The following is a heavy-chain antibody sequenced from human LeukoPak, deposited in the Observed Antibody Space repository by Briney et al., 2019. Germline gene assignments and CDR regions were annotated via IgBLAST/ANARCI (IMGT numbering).Heavy chain of an antibody. Sequence: ASVTVSCTASGYTFTGYYMHWVRQAPGQGLEWMGWINPNSGGTNYAQKFQGRVTMTRDTSISTAYMELSRLRSDDTAVYYCARENDYRFPTAYWGQGTLVTVSS. CDR1: GYTFTGYY. J-gene: IGHJ4*02. D-gene: IGHD4-11*01. V-gene: IGHV1-2*02. CDR3: ARENDYRFPTAY. CDR2: INPNSGGT.